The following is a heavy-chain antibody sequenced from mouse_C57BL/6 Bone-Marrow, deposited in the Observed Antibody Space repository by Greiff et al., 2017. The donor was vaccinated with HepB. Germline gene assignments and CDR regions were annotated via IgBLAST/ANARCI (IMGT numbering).Heavy chain of an antibody. CDR2: IYPGDGDT. CDR1: GYAFSSPW. D-gene: IGHD2-4*01. Sequence: QVQLQQSGPELVKPGASVKISCKASGYAFSSPWMNWVKQRPGKGLEWIGRIYPGDGDTNYNGKFKGKATLTADKSSSTAYMQLRSLTSEDSAVYFCARPIYYDYSWFAYWGQGTLVTVSA. V-gene: IGHV1-82*01. CDR3: ARPIYYDYSWFAY. J-gene: IGHJ3*01.